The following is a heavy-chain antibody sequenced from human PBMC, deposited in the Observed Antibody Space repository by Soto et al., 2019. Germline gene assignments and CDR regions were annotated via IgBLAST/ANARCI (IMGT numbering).Heavy chain of an antibody. CDR3: ARHSCSSTSCYGYYFDY. CDR1: GGSISSSSYY. J-gene: IGHJ4*02. Sequence: PSATLSLTCTVSGGSISSSSYYWGWIRQPPGKGLEWIGSIYYSGSTYYKPSLKSRVTISVDTSKNQFSLKLSSVTAADTAVYYCARHSCSSTSCYGYYFDYWGQGTLVTVSS. V-gene: IGHV4-39*01. CDR2: IYYSGST. D-gene: IGHD2-2*01.